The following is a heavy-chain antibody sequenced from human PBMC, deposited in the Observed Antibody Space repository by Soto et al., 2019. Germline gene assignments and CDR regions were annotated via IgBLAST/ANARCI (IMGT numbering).Heavy chain of an antibody. J-gene: IGHJ4*02. CDR3: ASFKAMVVVAANYTDY. CDR1: GGSISNFY. CDR2: VYYTGST. Sequence: SETLSLTCTVSGGSISNFYWSWIRQPPGKGLEWIGYVYYTGSTSYNPSLKRRVTFSADSSRSQFSLRLNSVTAADTAVYYCASFKAMVVVAANYTDYWGQGTLVTVSS. V-gene: IGHV4-59*12. D-gene: IGHD2-15*01.